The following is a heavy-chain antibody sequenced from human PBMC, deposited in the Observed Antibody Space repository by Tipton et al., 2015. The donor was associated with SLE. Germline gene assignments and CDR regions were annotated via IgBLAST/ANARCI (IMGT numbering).Heavy chain of an antibody. CDR1: AGSISSYY. CDR2: IHHSGSA. Sequence: GLVKPSETLSLTCSVSAGSISSYYWSWIRQPPGKGLEWIGYIHHSGSANYNPSLKSRVTISVDTSKTQFSLKLSSVTAADTAVYFCARDRVGVGDFDYWGQGTLVTVSS. D-gene: IGHD3-16*01. V-gene: IGHV4-59*01. CDR3: ARDRVGVGDFDY. J-gene: IGHJ4*02.